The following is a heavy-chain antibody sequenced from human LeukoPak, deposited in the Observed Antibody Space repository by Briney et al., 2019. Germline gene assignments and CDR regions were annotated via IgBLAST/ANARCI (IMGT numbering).Heavy chain of an antibody. CDR2: IIPIFGTA. J-gene: IGHJ4*02. Sequence: SVKVSCKASGGTFSSYAISWVRQAPGQGLEWMGGIIPIFGTANYTQKFQGRVTITTDESTSTAYMELSSLRSEDTAVYYCARNLDGYNYGGFDYWGQGTLVTVSS. CDR1: GGTFSSYA. CDR3: ARNLDGYNYGGFDY. D-gene: IGHD5-24*01. V-gene: IGHV1-69*05.